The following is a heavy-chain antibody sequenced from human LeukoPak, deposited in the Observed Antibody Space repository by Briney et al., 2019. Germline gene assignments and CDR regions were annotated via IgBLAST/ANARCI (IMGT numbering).Heavy chain of an antibody. CDR2: ITGRGTNT. V-gene: IGHV3-23*01. CDR1: GFSFSSYG. J-gene: IGHJ1*01. Sequence: GGTLRLSCAASGFSFSSYGMTWVRQAPGKGLEWVASITGRGTNTYYADAVKGRFTISRDNSRNTVFLQMSSLTVDDTAVYYCANLQYWGQGSLVVVS. CDR3: ANLQY.